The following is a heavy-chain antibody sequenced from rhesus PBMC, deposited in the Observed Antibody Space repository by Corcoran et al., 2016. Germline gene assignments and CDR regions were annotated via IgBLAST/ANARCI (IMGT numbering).Heavy chain of an antibody. CDR2: INPSNGNP. CDR1: GYTFTSYY. CDR3: TRAVTARFDY. V-gene: IGHV1S9*01. J-gene: IGHJ4*01. D-gene: IGHD5-12*01. Sequence: QVQLVQSGAEVKKPGASVKLSWKAAGYTFTSYYINWVRQAPGQVLEWMGSINPSNGNPGYAHKFQGRVTMTRDTSTSTAYMELSSLRSDDTAVYYCTRAVTARFDYWGQGVLVTVSS.